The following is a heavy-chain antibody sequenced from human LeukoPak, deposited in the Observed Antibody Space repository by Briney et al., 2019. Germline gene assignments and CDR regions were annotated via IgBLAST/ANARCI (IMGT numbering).Heavy chain of an antibody. Sequence: SGGSLRLSCAAAGFSFNTYSMNWVRQAPGKGLEWVSYISSGSSTLYYADSVKGRFTISRDNAKNSLYLQMNSLRAEDTAVYYCARVLPTKNLAFDIWGQGTMVTVSS. CDR1: GFSFNTYS. CDR2: ISSGSSTL. D-gene: IGHD3-10*01. CDR3: ARVLPTKNLAFDI. J-gene: IGHJ3*02. V-gene: IGHV3-48*01.